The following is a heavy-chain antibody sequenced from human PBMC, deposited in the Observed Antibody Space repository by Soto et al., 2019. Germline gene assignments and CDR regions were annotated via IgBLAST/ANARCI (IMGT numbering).Heavy chain of an antibody. CDR1: GCPFSDYW. Sequence: GGSLRLSCASSGCPFSDYWMQWVRQAPGKGLVWVSHINYDGSTTKYADSVKGRFTISRDNAKNTLYLQMNSLSAEDTAVYYCIRDGADYYGTDVWGQGTTVTVSS. J-gene: IGHJ6*02. V-gene: IGHV3-74*03. CDR2: INYDGSTT. CDR3: IRDGADYYGTDV. D-gene: IGHD3-10*01.